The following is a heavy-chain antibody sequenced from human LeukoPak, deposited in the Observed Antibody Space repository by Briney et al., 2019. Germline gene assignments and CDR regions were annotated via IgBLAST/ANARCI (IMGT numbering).Heavy chain of an antibody. CDR1: GLTLSNAW. J-gene: IGHJ4*02. CDR2: IKSKSDGGTT. D-gene: IGHD3-22*01. Sequence: GGSLRLSCAASGLTLSNAWMSWDRQAPGKGLEWVGRIKSKSDGGTTDYAAPVKGRFTISRDDSKNTLYLQMNSLKTEDTAVYFCTTFTMILVHNDYWGLGTLVTVSS. V-gene: IGHV3-15*01. CDR3: TTFTMILVHNDY.